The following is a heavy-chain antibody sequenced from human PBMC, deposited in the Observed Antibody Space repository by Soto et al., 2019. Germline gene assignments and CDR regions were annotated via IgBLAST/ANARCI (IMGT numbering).Heavy chain of an antibody. Sequence: GGSLRLSCAASGFTFSSYGMHWVRQAPGKGLEWVAVIWYDGSNKYYADSVRGRFTISRDDSKNTLYLQMNSLRAEDTAVYYCASYSGSYYDAFDIWGQGTMVTVSS. D-gene: IGHD1-26*01. V-gene: IGHV3-33*01. CDR3: ASYSGSYYDAFDI. J-gene: IGHJ3*02. CDR2: IWYDGSNK. CDR1: GFTFSSYG.